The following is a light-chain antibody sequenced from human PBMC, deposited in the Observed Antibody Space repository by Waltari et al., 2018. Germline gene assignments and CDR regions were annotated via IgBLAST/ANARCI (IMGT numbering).Light chain of an antibody. CDR2: GSS. J-gene: IGKJ4*01. CDR1: QSVSSTY. CDR3: QQYVSSPVT. Sequence: EIVLTQSPGTLSLSPGERATLSCRVSQSVSSTYLAWYQQKAGQAPRLLIYGSSTRATGIPDRFSGSGSGTEFTLTINRLEPEDFAVYYCQQYVSSPVTFGGGTKVEIK. V-gene: IGKV3-20*01.